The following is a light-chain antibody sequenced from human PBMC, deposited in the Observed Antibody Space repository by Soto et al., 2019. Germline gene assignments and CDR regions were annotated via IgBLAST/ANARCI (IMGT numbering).Light chain of an antibody. CDR1: RSDIGGYKY. Sequence: QSAVTQPDSVSGAPGQSITISCPGTRSDIGGYKYVSWYQQYPGKAPKLMIYEVSDRPSGDSNRFSGSKSSNTASVTICGLHADDAAYYCGRADTGTCSPYVFGTGLNVIV. CDR2: EVS. J-gene: IGLJ1*01. V-gene: IGLV2-14*01. CDR3: RADTGTCSPYV.